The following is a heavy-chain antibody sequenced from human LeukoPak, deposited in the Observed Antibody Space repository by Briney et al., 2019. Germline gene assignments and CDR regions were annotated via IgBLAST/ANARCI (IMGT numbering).Heavy chain of an antibody. CDR2: ISSSSNYI. CDR3: ARHYGDYAFDY. Sequence: PGGSLRLSCAASGFTFSSYSMNWVRQAPGKGLEWVSSISSSSNYIYYADSVKGRFTISRDDAKNSLYLQVNSLRAEDTAVYYCARHYGDYAFDYWGQGTLVTVSS. D-gene: IGHD4-17*01. V-gene: IGHV3-21*01. CDR1: GFTFSSYS. J-gene: IGHJ4*02.